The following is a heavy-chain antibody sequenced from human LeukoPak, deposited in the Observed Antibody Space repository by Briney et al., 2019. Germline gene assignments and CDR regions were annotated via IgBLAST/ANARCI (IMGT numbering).Heavy chain of an antibody. CDR2: ISSAGNT. J-gene: IGHJ5*02. CDR3: ARDFAWGSGGAPIDDNWLDP. Sequence: GASVKVSCKASGYIFSNYGISWVRRAPGHGLEWMGWISSAGNTNYAPKFQDRATMTTDTSTSTASIELRSLRFDDTAVYYCARDFAWGSGGAPIDDNWLDPWGQGTLVTVSS. D-gene: IGHD7-27*01. CDR1: GYIFSNYG. V-gene: IGHV1-18*01.